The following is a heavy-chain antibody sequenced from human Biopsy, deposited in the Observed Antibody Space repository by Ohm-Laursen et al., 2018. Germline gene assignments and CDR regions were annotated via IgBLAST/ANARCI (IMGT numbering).Heavy chain of an antibody. CDR3: AKGGYCTTSSCYMDLDY. J-gene: IGHJ4*02. Sequence: SLRLSCAASGFTFSDYAMKWVRQAPGKGLEWVSTISGSGGNTYYADSVRGRFTVSRDGSKSTLYLQMSSLSAEDTAFYYCAKGGYCTTSSCYMDLDYWGQGTLVTVSS. CDR1: GFTFSDYA. V-gene: IGHV3-23*01. D-gene: IGHD2-2*02. CDR2: ISGSGGNT.